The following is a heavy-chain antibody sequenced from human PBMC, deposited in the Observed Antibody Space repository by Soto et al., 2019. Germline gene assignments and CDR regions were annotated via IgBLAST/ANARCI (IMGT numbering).Heavy chain of an antibody. CDR1: GYTFTTYG. D-gene: IGHD2-2*01. Sequence: QVQLVQSGAEMKKPGASVKVSCKASGYTFTTYGISWVRQAPGTGLEWMGWISAYNGNTHYAQKLQGRVTMTTDTSTSTAYVELRSLRSDDTAAYYRARDHFPSSDEGFDDLGPGMLVTVSS. CDR3: ARDHFPSSDEGFDD. CDR2: ISAYNGNT. V-gene: IGHV1-18*04. J-gene: IGHJ4*02.